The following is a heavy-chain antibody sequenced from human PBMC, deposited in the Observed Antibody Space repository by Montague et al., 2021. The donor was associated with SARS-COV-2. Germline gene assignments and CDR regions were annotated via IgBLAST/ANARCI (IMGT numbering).Heavy chain of an antibody. CDR2: SYYSGST. V-gene: IGHV4-31*03. Sequence: TLSLTCTVSRGSISSGGNYWSWIRQHPVKGLEWIGYSYYSGSTYYNPSLKSRVSISVDTPKNQFSLKLSSVTAADTAVYYCARGRRYSSTWYGAFDPWGQGMQVTVSS. CDR3: ARGRRYSSTWYGAFDP. J-gene: IGHJ5*02. CDR1: RGSISSGGNY. D-gene: IGHD6-13*01.